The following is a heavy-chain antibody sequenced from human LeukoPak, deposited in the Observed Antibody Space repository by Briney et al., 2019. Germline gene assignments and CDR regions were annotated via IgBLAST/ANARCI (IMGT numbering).Heavy chain of an antibody. D-gene: IGHD5-24*01. CDR2: ISGSGGST. Sequence: GGSLRLSCAASGFTFGSYAMSWVRQAPGKGLEWVSAISGSGGSTYYADSVKGRFTISRDNSKNTLYLQMNSLRAEDTAVYYCGRYGYNKGWFDYWGQGTLVTVSS. CDR3: GRYGYNKGWFDY. J-gene: IGHJ4*02. CDR1: GFTFGSYA. V-gene: IGHV3-23*01.